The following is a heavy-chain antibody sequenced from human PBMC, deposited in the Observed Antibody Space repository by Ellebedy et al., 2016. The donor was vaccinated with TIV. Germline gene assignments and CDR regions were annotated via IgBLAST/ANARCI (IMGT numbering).Heavy chain of an antibody. D-gene: IGHD3-10*01. CDR2: LNEGGGGT. J-gene: IGHJ4*01. V-gene: IGHV3-7*01. CDR1: GFTFSGTW. CDR3: VSMVPFDY. Sequence: PGGSLRLSCAASGFTFSGTWMNWIRQIPGKGLEWVATLNEGGGGTHYVDSVKGRFTISRDNAKNSLYLQMNSLRAEDTAVYYCVSMVPFDYWGPGTLVTVSS.